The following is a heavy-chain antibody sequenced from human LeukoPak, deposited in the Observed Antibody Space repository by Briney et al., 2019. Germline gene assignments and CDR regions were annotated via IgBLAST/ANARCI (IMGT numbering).Heavy chain of an antibody. J-gene: IGHJ4*02. CDR2: IRYDGSNK. Sequence: GGSLRLSCAASGFTFSSYGMHWVRQAPGKGLEWVAFIRYDGSNKYYADSVKGRFTISRDNSKNTLYLQMNSLRAEDTAVYYCAKTRTTYYYGNGDYWGQGTLVTVSS. CDR3: AKTRTTYYYGNGDY. D-gene: IGHD3-10*01. CDR1: GFTFSSYG. V-gene: IGHV3-30*02.